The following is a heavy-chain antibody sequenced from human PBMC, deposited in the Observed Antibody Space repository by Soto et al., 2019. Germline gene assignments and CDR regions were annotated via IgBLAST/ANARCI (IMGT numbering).Heavy chain of an antibody. CDR1: GFTFSSYS. Sequence: LRLSCAASGFTFSSYSMNWVRQAPGKGLEWVSSISSSSSYIYYADSVKGRFTISRDNAKNSLYLQMNSLRAEDTAVYYCARVKGYYDSSGYPWGQGTLVAVSS. CDR3: ARVKGYYDSSGYP. J-gene: IGHJ5*02. CDR2: ISSSSSYI. D-gene: IGHD3-22*01. V-gene: IGHV3-21*01.